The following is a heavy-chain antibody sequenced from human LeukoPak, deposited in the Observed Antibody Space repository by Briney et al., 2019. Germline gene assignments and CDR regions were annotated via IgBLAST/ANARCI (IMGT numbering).Heavy chain of an antibody. D-gene: IGHD1-26*01. J-gene: IGHJ2*01. CDR1: GDSISSRSYY. Sequence: SETLSLTCTVSGDSISSRSYYWGWIRQPPGKGLEWIGSIYYSGSTNYNPSLKSRVTISVDTSKNQFSLKLSSVTAADTAVYYCAARGIVGPGMDWYFDLWGRGTLVTVSS. V-gene: IGHV4-39*07. CDR3: AARGIVGPGMDWYFDL. CDR2: IYYSGST.